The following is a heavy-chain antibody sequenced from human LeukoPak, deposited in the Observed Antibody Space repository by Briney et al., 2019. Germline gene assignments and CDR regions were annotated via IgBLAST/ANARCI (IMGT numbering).Heavy chain of an antibody. CDR3: AREWRGYSYGCCPDY. J-gene: IGHJ4*02. D-gene: IGHD5-18*01. Sequence: SETLSLTCTVSGYSVSSGYYWGWIRQPPGKGLEWVGSIYHSGSTYYNPPLKSRVTISVDTSKNQFSLKLYSVTAADTAVYYCAREWRGYSYGCCPDYWGQGTLVTVSS. V-gene: IGHV4-38-2*02. CDR1: GYSVSSGYY. CDR2: IYHSGST.